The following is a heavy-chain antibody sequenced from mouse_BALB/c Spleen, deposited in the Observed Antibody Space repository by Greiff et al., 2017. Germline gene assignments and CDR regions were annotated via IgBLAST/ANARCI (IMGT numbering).Heavy chain of an antibody. CDR1: GYAFSSSW. CDR2: IYPGDGDT. Sequence: QVQLQQSGPELVKPGASVKISCKASGYAFSSSWMNWVKQRPGQGLEWIGRIYPGDGDTNYNGKFKGKATLTADKSSSTAYMQLSSLTSVDSAVYFCARDMGNSDYWGEGTTLTVSS. J-gene: IGHJ2*01. CDR3: ARDMGNSDY. D-gene: IGHD1-1*02. V-gene: IGHV1-82*01.